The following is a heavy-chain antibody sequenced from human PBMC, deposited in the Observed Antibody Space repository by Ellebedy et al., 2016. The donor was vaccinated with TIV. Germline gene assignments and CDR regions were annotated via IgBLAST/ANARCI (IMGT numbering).Heavy chain of an antibody. V-gene: IGHV4-59*02. CDR2: LFFNGST. J-gene: IGHJ5*02. CDR3: AREVTASGWVDP. CDR1: RAFVNNYS. D-gene: IGHD2-21*02. Sequence: SETLSLTCTVSRAFVNNYSWTWIRQPPGKGLEWIGHLFFNGSTTYNPSLKTRVTISVDTSHNKFSLKMKSVTAGDSAIYYCAREVTASGWVDPWGQGTLVIVSS.